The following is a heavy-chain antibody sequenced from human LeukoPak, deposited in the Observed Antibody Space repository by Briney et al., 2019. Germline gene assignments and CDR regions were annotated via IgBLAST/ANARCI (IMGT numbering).Heavy chain of an antibody. CDR2: IHTSGST. Sequence: PSETLSLTCTVSGGSVSACYSSCIRQPAGKGLEWIGRIHTSGSTNYNPSLKSRVTMSVDTSKNQLSLKLSSVTAADTAVYYCAREAVHYGSGSHDYWGQGTLVTVSS. CDR3: AREAVHYGSGSHDY. D-gene: IGHD3-10*01. CDR1: GGSVSACY. J-gene: IGHJ4*02. V-gene: IGHV4-4*07.